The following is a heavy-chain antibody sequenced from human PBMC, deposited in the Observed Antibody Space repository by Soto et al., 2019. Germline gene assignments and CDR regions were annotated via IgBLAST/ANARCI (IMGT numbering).Heavy chain of an antibody. D-gene: IGHD3-10*01. CDR1: GFTVSSNY. Sequence: GSLRLSCAASGFTVSSNYMSWVRQAPGKGLEWVSVIYSGGSTYYADSVKGRFTISRDNSKNTLYLQMNSLRAEDTAVYYCARSWDYYGSGSPGAFDYWGQGTLVTVSS. CDR3: ARSWDYYGSGSPGAFDY. V-gene: IGHV3-66*01. J-gene: IGHJ4*02. CDR2: IYSGGST.